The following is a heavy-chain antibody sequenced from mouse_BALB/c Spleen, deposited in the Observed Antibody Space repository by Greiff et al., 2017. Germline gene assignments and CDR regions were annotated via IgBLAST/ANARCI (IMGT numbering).Heavy chain of an antibody. CDR2: IDPANGNT. D-gene: IGHD2-4*01. CDR3: ARYDCDGRFAY. V-gene: IGHV14-3*02. CDR1: GFNIKDTY. Sequence: EVQLQESGAELVKPGASVKLSCTASGFNIKDTYMHWVKQRPEQGLEWIGRIDPANGNTKYDPKFQGKATITADTSSNTAYLQLSSLTSEDTAVYYCARYDCDGRFAYWGQGTLVTVSA. J-gene: IGHJ3*01.